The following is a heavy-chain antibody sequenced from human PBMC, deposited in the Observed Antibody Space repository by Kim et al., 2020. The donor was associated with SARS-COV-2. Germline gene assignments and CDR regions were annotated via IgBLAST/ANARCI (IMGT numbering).Heavy chain of an antibody. D-gene: IGHD6-13*01. J-gene: IGHJ6*02. CDR3: ANGGYSSSWDYYGMDV. V-gene: IGHV3-23*01. Sequence: DSVKGRFTISRDNSKNTLYLHMNSLRAEDTAVYYCANGGYSSSWDYYGMDVWGQGTTVTVSS.